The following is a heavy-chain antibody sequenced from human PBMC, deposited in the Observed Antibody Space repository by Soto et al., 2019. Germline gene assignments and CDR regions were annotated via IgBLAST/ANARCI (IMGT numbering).Heavy chain of an antibody. V-gene: IGHV1-46*01. CDR1: GYTFTTYY. J-gene: IGHJ6*02. Sequence: QVQLVQSGAEVKKPGASVKISCKASGYTFTTYYLHWVRQAPGQGLEWMGIINPDTGSTSSAQNFRGRVSVTRDTSTSTVYMELYSLNSEDTAVYYCARDPNFSLTFHYYGMDVWGQGTTVTVSS. CDR2: INPDTGST. CDR3: ARDPNFSLTFHYYGMDV.